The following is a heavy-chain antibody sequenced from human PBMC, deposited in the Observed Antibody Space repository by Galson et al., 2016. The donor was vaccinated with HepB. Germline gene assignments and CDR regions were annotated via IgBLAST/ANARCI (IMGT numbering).Heavy chain of an antibody. J-gene: IGHJ4*02. Sequence: SVKVSCKASGYTFTSFTIGWVRQAPGQGLEWMGWITDYNDNTNYAQKLQGRVTTTTDTSTSTAYMQLRSLRSDDTAVYYCARIGYDNSGYFPDFWGQGTLVTVSS. D-gene: IGHD3-22*01. V-gene: IGHV1-18*01. CDR1: GYTFTSFT. CDR3: ARIGYDNSGYFPDF. CDR2: ITDYNDNT.